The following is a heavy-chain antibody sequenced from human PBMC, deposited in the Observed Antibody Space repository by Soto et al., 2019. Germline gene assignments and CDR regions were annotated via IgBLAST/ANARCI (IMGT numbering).Heavy chain of an antibody. V-gene: IGHV1-46*01. CDR2: VNPNGGST. D-gene: IGHD6-6*01. CDR3: ARGLASGDS. CDR1: GYTFTNFY. Sequence: QVQLVQSGAEVKEPGASVKISCKGSGYTFTNFYIHWVRQAPGQGLEWMGIVNPNGGSTNYAQNFQGRITISRDTSTSTVYLDLSSLRSEDTAVYYCARGLASGDSWGQGTLVTVSS. J-gene: IGHJ4*02.